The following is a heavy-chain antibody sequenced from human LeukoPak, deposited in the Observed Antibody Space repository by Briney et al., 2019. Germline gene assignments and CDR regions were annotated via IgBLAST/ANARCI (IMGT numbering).Heavy chain of an antibody. J-gene: IGHJ4*02. Sequence: GGSLRLSCTVSGFTVSSNSMSWVRQAPGEGLEWVSFIYSDITHYSDSVKGRFTISRDNSKNTLYLQMNSLRAEDTAVYYCARRAGAYSHPYDYWGQGTLVTVSS. D-gene: IGHD4/OR15-4a*01. CDR3: ARRAGAYSHPYDY. CDR2: IYSDIT. CDR1: GFTVSSNS. V-gene: IGHV3-53*01.